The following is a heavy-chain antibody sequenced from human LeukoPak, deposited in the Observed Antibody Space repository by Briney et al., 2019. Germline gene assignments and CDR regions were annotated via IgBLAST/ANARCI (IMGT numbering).Heavy chain of an antibody. V-gene: IGHV4-4*07. Sequence: PSETLSLTCAVYGGSFSGYYWSWIRQPAGKGLEWIGRIYTSGSTNYNPSLKSRVTMSVDTSKNQFSLKLSSVTAADTAVYYCAREIGGGEPEGYYYYYMDVWGKGTTVTISS. CDR3: AREIGGGEPEGYYYYYMDV. CDR2: IYTSGST. J-gene: IGHJ6*03. CDR1: GGSFSGYY. D-gene: IGHD2-21*01.